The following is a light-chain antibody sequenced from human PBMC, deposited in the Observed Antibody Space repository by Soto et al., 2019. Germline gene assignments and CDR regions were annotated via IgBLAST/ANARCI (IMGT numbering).Light chain of an antibody. J-gene: IGKJ1*01. CDR3: QRFGXXPXWT. Sequence: EVVLTQSPATLSASPGDRAXXXXXXSQSVSSNLAWYQQKPGQAPXXLIYVXXXXXXXVXXRFSGSGSGTDFTLTITRLEPEDFAVYYCQRFGXXPXWTFGQGTKVDIK. CDR2: VXX. CDR1: QSVSSN. V-gene: IGKV3-20*01.